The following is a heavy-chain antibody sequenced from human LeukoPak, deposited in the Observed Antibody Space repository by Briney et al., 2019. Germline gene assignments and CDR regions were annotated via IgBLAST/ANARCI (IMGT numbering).Heavy chain of an antibody. D-gene: IGHD2-15*01. CDR1: GFTFSSYS. CDR2: ISSSSSYI. Sequence: GGSLRLSCAASGFTFSSYSMNWVRQAPGKGLEWVSSISSSSSYIYHADSVKGRFTISRDNAKNSLYLQMNSLRAEDTAVYYCARDGSSLVVEGQGAFDIWGQGTMVTVSS. J-gene: IGHJ3*02. V-gene: IGHV3-21*01. CDR3: ARDGSSLVVEGQGAFDI.